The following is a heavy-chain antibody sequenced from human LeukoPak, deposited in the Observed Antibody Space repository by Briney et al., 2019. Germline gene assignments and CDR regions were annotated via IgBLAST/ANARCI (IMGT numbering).Heavy chain of an antibody. CDR1: GYTFTGYY. V-gene: IGHV1-2*06. Sequence: ASVKVSCKASGYTFTGYYMHWVRQAPGQGLEWMGRINPNSGGTNYAQKFQGRVTMTRDTSISTAYMELSSLRSEDTAVYYCARGLYYYDSSGYYSDHWGQGTLVTVSS. J-gene: IGHJ4*02. CDR3: ARGLYYYDSSGYYSDH. CDR2: INPNSGGT. D-gene: IGHD3-22*01.